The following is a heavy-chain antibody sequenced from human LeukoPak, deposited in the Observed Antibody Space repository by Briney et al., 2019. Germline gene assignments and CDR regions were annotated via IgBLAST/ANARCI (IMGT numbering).Heavy chain of an antibody. D-gene: IGHD2-15*01. J-gene: IGHJ4*02. Sequence: GGSLRLSCAASGFTFSSYVMNWVRQAPGKGLEWVSAVSGSGSSTYYADSVKGRFTISRDNSKNTLYLQMNSLRAEDTAVYYCAKGVSAVVPHALDSRGQGTLVTVSS. V-gene: IGHV3-23*01. CDR2: VSGSGSST. CDR1: GFTFSSYV. CDR3: AKGVSAVVPHALDS.